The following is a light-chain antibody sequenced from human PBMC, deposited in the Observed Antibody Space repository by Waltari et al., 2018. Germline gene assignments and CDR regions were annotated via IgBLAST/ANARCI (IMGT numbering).Light chain of an antibody. CDR2: WAS. CDR1: QSVLYSSNNKNY. CDR3: QQYYSTPPVT. V-gene: IGKV4-1*01. Sequence: DIVMTQSPDSLAVSLGERATINCKSSQSVLYSSNNKNYLAWYKQKPGQPPKLLISWASTRDSGVPDRFRCSGSGTDFTLTISSLRAEDVAVYYCQQYYSTPPVTFGQGTRLEIK. J-gene: IGKJ5*01.